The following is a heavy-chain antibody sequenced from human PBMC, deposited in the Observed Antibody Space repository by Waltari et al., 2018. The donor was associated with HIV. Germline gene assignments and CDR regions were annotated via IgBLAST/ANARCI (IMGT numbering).Heavy chain of an antibody. V-gene: IGHV4-61*02. Sequence: QVQLQESGPGLVKPSQTLSLTCTVPGGSISSGSYYWSWIRPPAGKGLEWIGRIYTRGSTNYNPSLKSRVTISVDTSKNQFSLKLSSVTAADTAVYYCARDWRVGATTSYYYYYGMDVWGQGTTVTVSS. D-gene: IGHD1-26*01. J-gene: IGHJ6*02. CDR1: GGSISSGSYY. CDR2: IYTRGST. CDR3: ARDWRVGATTSYYYYYGMDV.